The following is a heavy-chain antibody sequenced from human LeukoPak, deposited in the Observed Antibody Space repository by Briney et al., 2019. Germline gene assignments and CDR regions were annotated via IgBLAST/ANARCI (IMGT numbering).Heavy chain of an antibody. V-gene: IGHV1-8*01. CDR1: GYTFTSYD. J-gene: IGHJ6*03. D-gene: IGHD2-8*01. Sequence: ASVKVSCKASGYTFTSYDINWVRQAPGQGLEWMGWMNPNSGNTVYAQKFQGRVTMTRNTSISTAYMELSSLRSEDTAVYYCARGYCTNGVCYRRPYYYYYYMDVWGKGTTVTVSS. CDR3: ARGYCTNGVCYRRPYYYYYYMDV. CDR2: MNPNSGNT.